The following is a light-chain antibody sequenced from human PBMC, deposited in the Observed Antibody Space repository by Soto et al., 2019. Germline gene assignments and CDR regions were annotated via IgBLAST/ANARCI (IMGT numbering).Light chain of an antibody. CDR1: QSIISY. CDR2: AAS. CDR3: QQSYSMPLT. Sequence: IQLTETPSSLSASIGDRVTITCRASQSIISYLNWYQQKPGKAPKLLIYAASSLQSGVPSRFSGSGSGTDFTLTISSLLPEDFATYYCQQSYSMPLTFGGGTKVDIK. V-gene: IGKV1-39*01. J-gene: IGKJ4*01.